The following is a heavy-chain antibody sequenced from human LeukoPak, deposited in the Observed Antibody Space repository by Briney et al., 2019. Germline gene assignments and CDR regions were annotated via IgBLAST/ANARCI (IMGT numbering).Heavy chain of an antibody. J-gene: IGHJ4*02. CDR2: RWYDGSDE. D-gene: IGHD3-10*01. Sequence: GRSLRLSCAPSVFTFSTDGMTRVRESPGKGREWGAVRWYDGSDEYYADSAKGRFTISRDNSKNTLYLQMHTLRAEDTAVYYCATSYGSGSYPVDYWGQGTLVSVSS. V-gene: IGHV3-33*01. CDR1: VFTFSTDG. CDR3: ATSYGSGSYPVDY.